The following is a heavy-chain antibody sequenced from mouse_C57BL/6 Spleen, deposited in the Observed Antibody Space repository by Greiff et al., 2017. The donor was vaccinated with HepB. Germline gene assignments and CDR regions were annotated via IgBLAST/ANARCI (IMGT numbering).Heavy chain of an antibody. CDR1: GYTFTSYG. D-gene: IGHD1-1*01. CDR3: ARGGHGSSLAWFAY. Sequence: VQLQQSGAELARPGASVKLSCKASGYTFTSYGISWVKQRTGQGLEWIGEIYPRSGNTYYNEKFKGKATLTADKSSSTAYMELRSLTSEDSAVYFCARGGHGSSLAWFAYWGQGTLVTVSA. CDR2: IYPRSGNT. J-gene: IGHJ3*01. V-gene: IGHV1-81*01.